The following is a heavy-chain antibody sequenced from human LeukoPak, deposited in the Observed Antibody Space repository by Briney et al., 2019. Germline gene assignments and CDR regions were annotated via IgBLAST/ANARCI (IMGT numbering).Heavy chain of an antibody. J-gene: IGHJ4*02. CDR2: ISAYNGDT. D-gene: IGHD3-9*01. Sequence: ASVKVSCKASGYTFTSYGISWVRQAPGQGLEWMGWISAYNGDTNYAQKLQGRVTMTTDTSTSTAYMELRSLRSDDTAVYYCARVERFPGYYNVDYWGQGTLVTVSS. V-gene: IGHV1-18*04. CDR1: GYTFTSYG. CDR3: ARVERFPGYYNVDY.